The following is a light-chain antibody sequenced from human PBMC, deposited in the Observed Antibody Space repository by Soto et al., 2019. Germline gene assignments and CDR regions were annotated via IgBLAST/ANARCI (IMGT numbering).Light chain of an antibody. CDR2: DAY. J-gene: IGKJ4*01. CDR3: QQYNSYSPLT. Sequence: DIQMTQSPSSVAASVGDRVTITCRASRGVSTWLGWYQQKPGKAPKLLIFDAYSLESGVPSRFSGSRSGTEFTLTITSLQPDDYATYYCQQYNSYSPLTFGGGTKVDIK. V-gene: IGKV1-5*01. CDR1: RGVSTW.